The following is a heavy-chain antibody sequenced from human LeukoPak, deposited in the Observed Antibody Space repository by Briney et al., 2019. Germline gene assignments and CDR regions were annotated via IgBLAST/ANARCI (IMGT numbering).Heavy chain of an antibody. J-gene: IGHJ4*02. V-gene: IGHV4-34*01. Sequence: SETLSLTCAVYGGSFSGYYWSWIRQPPGKGLEWIGEINHSGSTNYNPSLKSRVTISVDTSKNQFSLKLSSVTAADTAVYYCARGSSLVDYWGQGTLVTVSS. CDR2: INHSGST. CDR3: ARGSSLVDY. CDR1: GGSFSGYY. D-gene: IGHD6-13*01.